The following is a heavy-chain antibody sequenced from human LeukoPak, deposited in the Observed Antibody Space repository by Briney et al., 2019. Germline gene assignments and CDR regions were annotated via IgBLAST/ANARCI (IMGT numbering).Heavy chain of an antibody. CDR2: IYYSGST. Sequence: SETLSLTCTVSGGSISSYYWNWIRQPPGRGLEWIGYIYYSGSTNYNPSLKSRVTISVDTSKNQFSLKLTSVTAADTAVYYCARDFLRDYGDPFDSWGQGTLVTVSS. D-gene: IGHD4-17*01. CDR3: ARDFLRDYGDPFDS. J-gene: IGHJ4*02. CDR1: GGSISSYY. V-gene: IGHV4-59*12.